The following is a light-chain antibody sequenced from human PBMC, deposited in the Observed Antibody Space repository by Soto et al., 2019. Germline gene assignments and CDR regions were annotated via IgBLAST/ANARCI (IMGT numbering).Light chain of an antibody. Sequence: QSALTQPASVSGSPEQSITISCTGTSSDIGSYNLVSWYQQHPGKAPKVMIYEATKRPSGVSNRFSGSKSGNTASLTISGLQAEDEADYYCSSYTRSDIFIFGTGTKVTVL. CDR1: SSDIGSYNL. V-gene: IGLV2-14*02. CDR3: SSYTRSDIFI. J-gene: IGLJ1*01. CDR2: EAT.